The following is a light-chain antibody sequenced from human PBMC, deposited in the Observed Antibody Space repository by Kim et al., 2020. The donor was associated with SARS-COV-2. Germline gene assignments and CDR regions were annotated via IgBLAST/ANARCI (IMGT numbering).Light chain of an antibody. Sequence: PGKTARITCGGNNIGRKSVHWYQQKPGQAPVLVIYYDSDRPSGIPERFSGSNSGNTATLTISRVEAGDEADYYCQVWDSSSDPYVVFGGGTKLTVL. V-gene: IGLV3-21*04. CDR2: YDS. CDR1: NIGRKS. CDR3: QVWDSSSDPYVV. J-gene: IGLJ2*01.